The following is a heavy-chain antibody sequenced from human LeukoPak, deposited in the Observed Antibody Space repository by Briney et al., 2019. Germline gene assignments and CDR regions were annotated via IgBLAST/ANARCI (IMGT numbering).Heavy chain of an antibody. CDR3: ATTEYYGSGSFDY. CDR1: GYTFTGYY. Sequence: ASVKVSCKASGYTFTGYYMHWVRQAPGQGLEWIGWINPNSGGTNYAQKFQGRVTMTRDTSISTAYMELSRLRSDDTAVYYCATTEYYGSGSFDYWGQGTLVTVSS. V-gene: IGHV1-2*02. CDR2: INPNSGGT. D-gene: IGHD3-10*01. J-gene: IGHJ4*02.